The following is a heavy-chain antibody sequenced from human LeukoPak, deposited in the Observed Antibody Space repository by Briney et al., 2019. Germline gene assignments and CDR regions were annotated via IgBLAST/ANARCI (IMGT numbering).Heavy chain of an antibody. CDR1: GFPFSSYS. Sequence: GGSLRLSCAASGFPFSSYSMTWVRQAPGKGLEWVANIKPDGTTKFYVDSVKGRFTISRDNARNSLYLQMNSLRAEDTAVYYCARDEGYSYGYHFDYWGQGTLVTVSS. CDR3: ARDEGYSYGYHFDY. D-gene: IGHD5-18*01. V-gene: IGHV3-7*01. CDR2: IKPDGTTK. J-gene: IGHJ4*02.